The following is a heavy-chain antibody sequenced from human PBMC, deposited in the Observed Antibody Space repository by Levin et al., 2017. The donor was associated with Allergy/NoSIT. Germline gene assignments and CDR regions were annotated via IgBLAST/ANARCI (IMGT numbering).Heavy chain of an antibody. J-gene: IGHJ4*02. V-gene: IGHV3-23*01. CDR2: ISDSGAHT. CDR3: AKSQGLSGRSFGD. CDR1: GFALSGFA. Sequence: GGSLRLSCADSGFALSGFAMSWVRQAPGQGLGWVSAISDSGAHTYYADSVRGRFTISRDNSRNTLFLQMNTLGAEDTAVYYCAKSQGLSGRSFGDWGQGTLVTVSS. D-gene: IGHD1-26*01.